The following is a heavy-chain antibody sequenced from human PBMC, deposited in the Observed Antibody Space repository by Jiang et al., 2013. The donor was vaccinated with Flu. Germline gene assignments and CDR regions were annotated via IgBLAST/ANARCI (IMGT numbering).Heavy chain of an antibody. CDR3: AREPSESGFYGMDV. V-gene: IGHV5-51*01. D-gene: IGHD3-10*01. CDR2: IYPDDSVV. J-gene: IGHJ6*02. Sequence: TSYWIGWVRQMPGKGLEWMGIIYPDDSVVRYSPSFQGQITISVDKSVRTAYLQWGSLKASDTAIYYCAREPSESGFYGMDVWGPGTTVTVSS. CDR1: TSYW.